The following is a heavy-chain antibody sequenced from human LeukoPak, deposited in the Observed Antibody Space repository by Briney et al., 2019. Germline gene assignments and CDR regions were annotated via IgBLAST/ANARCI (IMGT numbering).Heavy chain of an antibody. CDR2: INHSGST. D-gene: IGHD4-23*01. J-gene: IGHJ4*02. V-gene: IGHV4-34*01. Sequence: SETLSLTCAVYGGSFSGYYWSWIRQPPGKGLEWIGEINHSGSTNYNPSLKSRVTISVDTSKNQFSLKLSSVTAADTAVYYCARVAVVTKFSFDYWGQGTLVTVSS. CDR3: ARVAVVTKFSFDY. CDR1: GGSFSGYY.